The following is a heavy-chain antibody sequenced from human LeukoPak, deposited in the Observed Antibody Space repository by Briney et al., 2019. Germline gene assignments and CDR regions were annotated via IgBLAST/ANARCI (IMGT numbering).Heavy chain of an antibody. CDR3: ARGQIDYGSLNLKDHYYYYYGMDV. Sequence: SETLSLTCAVYGRSFSGYYWSWIRQPPGKGLEWSGEINHSGSTNYNPSLKSRVTISVDTSKNQFSLKLSSVTAADTAVYYCARGQIDYGSLNLKDHYYYYYGMDVWGKGTTVTVSS. D-gene: IGHD3-16*01. CDR1: GRSFSGYY. CDR2: INHSGST. J-gene: IGHJ6*04. V-gene: IGHV4-34*01.